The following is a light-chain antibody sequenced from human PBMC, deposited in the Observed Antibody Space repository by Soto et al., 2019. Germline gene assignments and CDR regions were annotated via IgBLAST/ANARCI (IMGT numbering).Light chain of an antibody. J-gene: IGLJ2*01. Sequence: QSVLTQPPSVSAAPGQKVTISWSGSSSNIGNNYVSWYQQLPGTAPKLLIYDNNKRPSGIPARFSGSKSGTSATLGITGLQTGDEADYYCGTWDSSLSAGVFGAGTKLTVL. CDR3: GTWDSSLSAGV. CDR1: SSNIGNNY. V-gene: IGLV1-51*01. CDR2: DNN.